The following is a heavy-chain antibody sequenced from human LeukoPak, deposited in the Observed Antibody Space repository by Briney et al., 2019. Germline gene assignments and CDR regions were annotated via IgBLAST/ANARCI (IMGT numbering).Heavy chain of an antibody. CDR1: GFTFSSYW. CDR2: TNHNGNVN. V-gene: IGHV3-7*03. Sequence: GGSLRLSCAASGFTFSSYWMNWARQAPGKGLEWVASTNHNGNVNYYVDSVKGRFTISRDNAKNSLYLQMNSLRAEDTAVYYCARDYYDSSGYPERDYYYGMDVWGQGTTVTVSS. D-gene: IGHD3-22*01. CDR3: ARDYYDSSGYPERDYYYGMDV. J-gene: IGHJ6*02.